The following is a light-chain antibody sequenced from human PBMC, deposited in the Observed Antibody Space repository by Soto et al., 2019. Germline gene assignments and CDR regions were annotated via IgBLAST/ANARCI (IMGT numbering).Light chain of an antibody. CDR3: QQVNSYPLT. Sequence: DIQLTQSPSFLSASVGDRVTITCRASQGISSYLAWYQQKPGKAPRLLIYAASTLQSGVRSRFSGSGSGTEFTLTISSLQPEDFAIYYCQQVNSYPLTFGPGTKVDIK. CDR2: AAS. V-gene: IGKV1-9*01. CDR1: QGISSY. J-gene: IGKJ3*01.